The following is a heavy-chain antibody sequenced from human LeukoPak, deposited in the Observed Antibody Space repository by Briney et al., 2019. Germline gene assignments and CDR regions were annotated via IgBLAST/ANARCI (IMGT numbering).Heavy chain of an antibody. CDR3: AKDLGRFGELIDY. CDR1: GFTFSGYG. Sequence: GGSLRLSCAASGFTFSGYGMHWVRQAPGKWLEWVAFIRYDGSNKYYADSVKGRFTISRDNSKNTLYLQMNSLRAEDTAVYYCAKDLGRFGELIDYWGQGTLVTVSS. CDR2: IRYDGSNK. V-gene: IGHV3-30*02. D-gene: IGHD3-10*01. J-gene: IGHJ4*02.